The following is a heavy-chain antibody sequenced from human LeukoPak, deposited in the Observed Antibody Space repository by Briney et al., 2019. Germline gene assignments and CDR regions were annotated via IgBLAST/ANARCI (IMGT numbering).Heavy chain of an antibody. Sequence: GSLRLSCAASGLTFSRFAMSWVRQAPGKGLEWVSTISGSGDTTYYADSVKGRFTISRDNLKNTLYVQMNSLRVEDTAVYYCAKGHSAHGTGFDYWGQGTLVIVSS. J-gene: IGHJ4*02. CDR1: GLTFSRFA. CDR2: ISGSGDTT. CDR3: AKGHSAHGTGFDY. V-gene: IGHV3-23*01. D-gene: IGHD1-1*01.